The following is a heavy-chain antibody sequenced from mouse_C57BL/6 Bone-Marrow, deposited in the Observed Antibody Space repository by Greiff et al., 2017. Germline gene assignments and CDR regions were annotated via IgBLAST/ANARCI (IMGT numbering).Heavy chain of an antibody. CDR3: AILLRYY. CDR2: ISSGGSYT. D-gene: IGHD1-1*01. J-gene: IGHJ2*01. V-gene: IGHV5-6*01. CDR1: GFTFSSYG. Sequence: EVQVVESGGDLVKPGGSLKLSCAASGFTFSSYGMSWVRQTPDKRLEWVATISSGGSYTYYPDSVKGRFTISRDNAKNTLYLQMSSLKSEDTAMYYCAILLRYYWGQGTTLTVSS.